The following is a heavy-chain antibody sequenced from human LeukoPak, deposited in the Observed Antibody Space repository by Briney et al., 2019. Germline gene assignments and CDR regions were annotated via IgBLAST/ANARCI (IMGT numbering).Heavy chain of an antibody. CDR2: INQDGREK. Sequence: GGSLRLSCAASGFTFSSYAMQWVRQAPGKGLEWVANINQDGREKYYVDSVKGRFTISRDNAKNSLYLQMNSLRAEDTAVYFCARGDKFSGDYWGQGTLVTVSS. D-gene: IGHD2-15*01. CDR3: ARGDKFSGDY. CDR1: GFTFSSYA. V-gene: IGHV3-7*04. J-gene: IGHJ4*02.